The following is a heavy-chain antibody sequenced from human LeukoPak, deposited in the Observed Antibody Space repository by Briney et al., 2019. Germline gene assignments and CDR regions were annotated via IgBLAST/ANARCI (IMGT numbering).Heavy chain of an antibody. D-gene: IGHD6-19*01. CDR3: AKVLYSSGFYGNY. CDR2: TTGSGGST. Sequence: PGGSLRLSCAASGFTFSSYAMTWVRQAPGKGLEWVSATTGSGGSTYYADSVKGRFTTSRDNSKNTLYLQMNSLRGEDTAVYYCAKVLYSSGFYGNYWGQGTLVTVSS. CDR1: GFTFSSYA. V-gene: IGHV3-23*01. J-gene: IGHJ4*02.